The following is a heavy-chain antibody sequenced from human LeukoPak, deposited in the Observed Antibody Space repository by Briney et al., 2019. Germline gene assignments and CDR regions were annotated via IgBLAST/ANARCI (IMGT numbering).Heavy chain of an antibody. V-gene: IGHV4-34*01. J-gene: IGHJ5*02. CDR3: ARGRPPRYCSSTSCYRWFDP. Sequence: SETLSLTCAVYGGSFSGYYWSWIRQPPGKGLEWIGEINHSGSTNYNPSLKSRVTISVDTSKNQFSLKLSSVTAADTAVYYCARGRPPRYCSSTSCYRWFDPWGQGTLVTVSS. CDR1: GGSFSGYY. D-gene: IGHD2-2*01. CDR2: INHSGST.